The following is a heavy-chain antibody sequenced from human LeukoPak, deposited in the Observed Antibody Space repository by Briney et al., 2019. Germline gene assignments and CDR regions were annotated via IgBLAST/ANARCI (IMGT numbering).Heavy chain of an antibody. J-gene: IGHJ5*02. V-gene: IGHV4-30-2*01. D-gene: IGHD3-22*01. CDR2: IYHSGST. CDR3: ARVVDYYDSSGPNWFDP. CDR1: GGSISSGGYY. Sequence: SETLSLTCTVSGGSISSGGYYWSWIRQPPGKGLEWIGYIYHSGSTYYNPSLKSRVTISVDRSKNQFSLKLSSVTAADTAVYYCARVVDYYDSSGPNWFDPWGQGTLVTVSS.